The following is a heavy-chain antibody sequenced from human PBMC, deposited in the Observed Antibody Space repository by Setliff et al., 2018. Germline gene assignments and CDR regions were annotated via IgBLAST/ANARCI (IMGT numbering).Heavy chain of an antibody. CDR1: GGSISSSSYY. D-gene: IGHD3-22*01. CDR2: IYYSGST. J-gene: IGHJ6*03. CDR3: ARRGGSSGSGGFYYYYYYMDV. Sequence: SESLSLTCTVSGGSISSSSYYWGWLRQPPGKGLEWIGSIYYSGSTYYNPSLKSRVTISVDTSKNQFSLKLSSVTAADTVVYYGARRGGSSGSGGFYYYYYYMDVWGKGTTVTVSS. V-gene: IGHV4-39*01.